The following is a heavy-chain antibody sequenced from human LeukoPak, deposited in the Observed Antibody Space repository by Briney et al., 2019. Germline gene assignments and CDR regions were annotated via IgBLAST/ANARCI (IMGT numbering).Heavy chain of an antibody. D-gene: IGHD6-13*01. J-gene: IGHJ4*02. V-gene: IGHV3-7*01. Sequence: QSGGSLRLSCVASGFTFSSFWMSWVRRAPGKGLEFVANIDQDGSVRNYVDSVKGRFIISRDNAKNSLYLQMDSLRAEDTAVYFCARDPGSSSFDYWGLGTPVTVSS. CDR1: GFTFSSFW. CDR2: IDQDGSVR. CDR3: ARDPGSSSFDY.